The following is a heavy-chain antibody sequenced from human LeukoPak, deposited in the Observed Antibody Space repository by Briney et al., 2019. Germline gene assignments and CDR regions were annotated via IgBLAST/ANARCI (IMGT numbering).Heavy chain of an antibody. V-gene: IGHV4-34*01. CDR3: ARGQRYVDWSRIDY. Sequence: PSETLSLTCAVYGGSFSGYYWSWIRQPPGKGLEWIGEINHSGRTNYNPSLKSRVTISVDTSKNQFSLKLSSVTAADTAVYYCARGQRYVDWSRIDYWGQGTLVTVSS. CDR2: INHSGRT. D-gene: IGHD3-9*01. CDR1: GGSFSGYY. J-gene: IGHJ4*02.